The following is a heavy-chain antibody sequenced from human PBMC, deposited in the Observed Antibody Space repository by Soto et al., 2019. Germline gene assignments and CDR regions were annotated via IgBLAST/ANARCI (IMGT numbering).Heavy chain of an antibody. J-gene: IGHJ6*02. CDR3: XRKALAVGGLSYYGMDV. Sequence: ASVKVSCKASGHNFTNYHIHWVRQAPGQGLEWMGWISSYTGNTYYQHTANTEYAQKFQGRVSLTTDTFTTTAYMELRGLRSDDTAVYYCXRKALAVGGLSYYGMDVWGPGTTVTVSS. CDR2: ISSYTGNTYYQHTANT. V-gene: IGHV1-18*04. CDR1: GHNFTNYH. D-gene: IGHD6-19*01.